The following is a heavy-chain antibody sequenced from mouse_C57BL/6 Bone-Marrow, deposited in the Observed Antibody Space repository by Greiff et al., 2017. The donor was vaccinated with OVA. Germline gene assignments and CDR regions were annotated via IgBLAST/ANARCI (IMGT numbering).Heavy chain of an antibody. J-gene: IGHJ1*03. CDR2: IWSGGST. D-gene: IGHD1-1*01. Sequence: QVQLKESGPGLVQPSQSLSITCTVSGFSFTSYGVPWVRQSPGKGLEWLGVIWSGGSTDYNADFISRLSISKDHSKSQVFFKMNILQADDTAIYYCARRGSSYGYWYFDVWGKGTTVTVSS. CDR1: GFSFTSYG. V-gene: IGHV2-2*01. CDR3: ARRGSSYGYWYFDV.